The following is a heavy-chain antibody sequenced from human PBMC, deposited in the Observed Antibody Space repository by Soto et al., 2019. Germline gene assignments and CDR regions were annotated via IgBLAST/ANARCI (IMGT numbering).Heavy chain of an antibody. D-gene: IGHD6-13*01. J-gene: IGHJ6*02. Sequence: PGWSLRLSCAAAGFAFSTYAMTWVRQAPGKGLEWVSVISGSGGSSCYAASVKGRFTISRDNSKNTLFLQMNGLRAEDTAVYYCAKVTKRAAAGRYEYYKYGMDVWGQGTTVTVSS. CDR2: ISGSGGSS. CDR3: AKVTKRAAAGRYEYYKYGMDV. CDR1: GFAFSTYA. V-gene: IGHV3-23*01.